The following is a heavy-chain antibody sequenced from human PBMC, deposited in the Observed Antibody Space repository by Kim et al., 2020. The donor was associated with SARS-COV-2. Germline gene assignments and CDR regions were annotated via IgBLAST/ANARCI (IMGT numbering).Heavy chain of an antibody. CDR3: ARDSGTTGIGFDY. D-gene: IGHD1-1*01. V-gene: IGHV1-18*01. J-gene: IGHJ4*02. Sequence: YAQRLQGRVTVTTDTSTSTAYMELRSLRSDDTAVYYCARDSGTTGIGFDYWGQGTLVTVSS.